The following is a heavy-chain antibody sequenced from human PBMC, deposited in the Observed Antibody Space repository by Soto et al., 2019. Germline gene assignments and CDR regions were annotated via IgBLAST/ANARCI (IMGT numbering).Heavy chain of an antibody. J-gene: IGHJ2*01. Sequence: GGSLRLSCAASGFTFSSYAMSWVRQAPGKGLEWVSAISGSGGSTYYADSVKGRFTISRDNAKNSLYLQVDSLRDEDTAVFYCARDSASYSSSSGSYWYFDLWGRGTLVTVSS. CDR2: ISGSGGST. V-gene: IGHV3-23*01. D-gene: IGHD6-6*01. CDR1: GFTFSSYA. CDR3: ARDSASYSSSSGSYWYFDL.